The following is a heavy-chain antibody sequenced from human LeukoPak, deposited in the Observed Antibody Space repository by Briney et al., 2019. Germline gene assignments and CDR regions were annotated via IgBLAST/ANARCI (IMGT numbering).Heavy chain of an antibody. CDR1: GGAISSYY. V-gene: IGHV4-59*01. CDR2: LYYSGST. J-gene: IGHJ3*02. D-gene: IGHD3-10*01. CDR3: ARGGSGISNAFDI. Sequence: SETLSLTCSVSGGAISSYYWSWIRQPPGKGLEWIGYLYYSGSTNSNPSLKSRVTMSVDTSKNQFSLKLRSVTAADTAVYYCARGGSGISNAFDIWGQGTMVTVSS.